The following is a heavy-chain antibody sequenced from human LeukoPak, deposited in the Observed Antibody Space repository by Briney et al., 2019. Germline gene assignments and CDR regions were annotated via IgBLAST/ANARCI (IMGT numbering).Heavy chain of an antibody. Sequence: PGGSLRLSCAASGFTFSSYSMNWVRQAPGKGLEWVSYISSSSSTIYYADSVKGRFTISRDNAKNSLYLQMNSLRAEDTAVYYCARSLGDDFWSGYIARKLNFDYWGQGTLATVSS. CDR1: GFTFSSYS. V-gene: IGHV3-48*01. D-gene: IGHD3-3*01. CDR2: ISSSSSTI. J-gene: IGHJ4*02. CDR3: ARSLGDDFWSGYIARKLNFDY.